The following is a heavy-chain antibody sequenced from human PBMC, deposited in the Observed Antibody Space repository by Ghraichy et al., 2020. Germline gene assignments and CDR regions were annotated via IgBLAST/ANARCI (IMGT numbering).Heavy chain of an antibody. CDR3: TTAEYCSSTSCYARFAEYFQH. Sequence: GESLNISCAASGFTFSNAWMSWVRQAPGKGVEWVGRIKSKTDGGTTDYAAPVKGRFTISRDDSKNTLYLQMNSLKTEDTAVYYCTTAEYCSSTSCYARFAEYFQHWGQGTLVTVSS. CDR1: GFTFSNAW. V-gene: IGHV3-15*01. J-gene: IGHJ1*01. D-gene: IGHD2-2*01. CDR2: IKSKTDGGTT.